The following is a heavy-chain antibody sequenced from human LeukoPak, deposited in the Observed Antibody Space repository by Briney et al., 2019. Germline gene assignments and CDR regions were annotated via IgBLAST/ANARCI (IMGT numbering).Heavy chain of an antibody. CDR1: GYTFTSYG. V-gene: IGHV1-18*04. D-gene: IGHD3-10*01. CDR3: ARLLYYYGSGSYWYFDY. CDR2: ISAYNGNT. J-gene: IGHJ4*02. Sequence: ASVKVSCKASGYTFTSYGISWVRQAPGQGLEWMGWISAYNGNTNYAQKLQGRVTMTTDTSTSTAYMELRSLRSEDTAVYYCARLLYYYGSGSYWYFDYWGQGTLVTVSS.